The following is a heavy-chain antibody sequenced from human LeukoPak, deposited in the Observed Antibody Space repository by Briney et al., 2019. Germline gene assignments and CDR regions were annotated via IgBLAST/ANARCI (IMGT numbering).Heavy chain of an antibody. CDR3: AKGVGYSSGWPRFDY. CDR2: ISGSGGST. D-gene: IGHD6-19*01. CDR1: GFTFSSYA. V-gene: IGHV3-23*01. J-gene: IGHJ4*02. Sequence: GGSLRLSCAASGFTFSSYAMSWVRQAPGKGLEWVSAISGSGGSTYYADSVKGRFTISRDNSKNTLYVQMNSLRAEDTAVYYCAKGVGYSSGWPRFDYWGQGTQVTVSS.